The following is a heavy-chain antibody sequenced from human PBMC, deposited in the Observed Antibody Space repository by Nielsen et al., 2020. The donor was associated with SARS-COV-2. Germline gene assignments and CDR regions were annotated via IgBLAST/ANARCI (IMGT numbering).Heavy chain of an antibody. J-gene: IGHJ4*02. V-gene: IGHV1-69*13. Sequence: SVKVSCKASGGTFSSYAISWVRQAPGQGLEWMGGIIPIFGTANCAQKFQGRVTITADESTSTAYMELSSLRSEDTAVYYCAGFRDSGGFDYWGQGTLVTVSS. D-gene: IGHD3-10*01. CDR1: GGTFSSYA. CDR2: IIPIFGTA. CDR3: AGFRDSGGFDY.